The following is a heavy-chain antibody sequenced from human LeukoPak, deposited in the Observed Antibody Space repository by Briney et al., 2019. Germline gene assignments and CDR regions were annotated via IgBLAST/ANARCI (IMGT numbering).Heavy chain of an antibody. CDR1: GFTVSSNY. Sequence: GGSLRLSCAASGFTVSSNYMSWVRQAAGKELEGLSGIYSGGSTYYADSVKGRFTISRDNSKNPLYLQMHSLRAEDTAVYYCATSYLLQGRGLGYWRQGPVVTVSS. V-gene: IGHV3-66*01. CDR3: ATSYLLQGRGLGY. D-gene: IGHD3-22*01. CDR2: IYSGGST. J-gene: IGHJ4*02.